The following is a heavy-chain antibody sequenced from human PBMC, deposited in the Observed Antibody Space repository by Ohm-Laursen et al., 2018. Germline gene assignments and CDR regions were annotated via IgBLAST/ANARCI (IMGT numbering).Heavy chain of an antibody. CDR3: SRGGWDPGFDY. D-gene: IGHD1-26*01. CDR1: GYTFTSYD. V-gene: IGHV1-8*01. J-gene: IGHJ4*02. CDR2: MNPNSGNT. Sequence: GASVKVSCKASGYTFTSYDINWVRQATGQGLEWMGWMNPNSGNTAYAQKFQGRVTMTRDTSMSTVYMELSSLRSEDTAVYYCSRGGWDPGFDYWGQGTLVTVSS.